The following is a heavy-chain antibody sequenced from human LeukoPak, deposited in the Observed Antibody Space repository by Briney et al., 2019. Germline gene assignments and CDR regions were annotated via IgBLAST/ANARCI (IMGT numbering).Heavy chain of an antibody. CDR1: GGSISSSSYY. Sequence: SETLSLTCTVSGGSISSSSYYWGWIRQPPGKGLEWIGSMYYSGSPYYNPSPKSRVTISVDTSKNQFSLKLSSVTAADTAVYYCARRSTILLLDYWGQGTLVTVSS. CDR2: MYYSGSP. J-gene: IGHJ4*02. V-gene: IGHV4-39*01. CDR3: ARRSTILLLDY. D-gene: IGHD3-3*01.